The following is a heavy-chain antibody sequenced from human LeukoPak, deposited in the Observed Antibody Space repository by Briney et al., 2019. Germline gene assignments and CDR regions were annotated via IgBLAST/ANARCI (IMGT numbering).Heavy chain of an antibody. CDR3: AREWSGFGELPDY. J-gene: IGHJ4*02. CDR1: GFTFSSHW. CDR2: INSDGSST. Sequence: GSLRLSCAASGFTFSSHWMHWVRQAPGKGLVWVSRINSDGSSTSYADSVKGRFTTSRDNAKNTLYLQMNSLRVEDTAVYYCAREWSGFGELPDYWGQGTLVTVSS. D-gene: IGHD3-10*01. V-gene: IGHV3-74*01.